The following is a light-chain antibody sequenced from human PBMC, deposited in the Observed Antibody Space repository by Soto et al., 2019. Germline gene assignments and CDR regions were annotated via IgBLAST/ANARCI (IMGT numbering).Light chain of an antibody. CDR3: QQYGSSGT. Sequence: IVLTQSPGTLSLSPWERATLSCRASQTVSSRFLAWYQQNPGQAPRLLIYGASTRATGIPARFSGSGSGTDFTLTISRLGPEDFAVYYCQQYGSSGTFGQGTKVDIK. CDR1: QTVSSRF. CDR2: GAS. J-gene: IGKJ1*01. V-gene: IGKV3-20*01.